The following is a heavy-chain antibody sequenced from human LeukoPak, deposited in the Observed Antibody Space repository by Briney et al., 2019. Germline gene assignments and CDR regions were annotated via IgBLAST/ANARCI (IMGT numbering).Heavy chain of an antibody. J-gene: IGHJ4*02. Sequence: GGSLRLSCAASGFTFSSYSMNWVRQAPGKGLEWVSSISSSSSYIDYADSVEGRFTISRDNAKNSLYLQMNSLRAEDTAVYFCARDHGIVVVTASRLDSWGQGTLVTVSS. CDR3: ARDHGIVVVTASRLDS. V-gene: IGHV3-21*01. D-gene: IGHD2-21*02. CDR1: GFTFSSYS. CDR2: ISSSSSYI.